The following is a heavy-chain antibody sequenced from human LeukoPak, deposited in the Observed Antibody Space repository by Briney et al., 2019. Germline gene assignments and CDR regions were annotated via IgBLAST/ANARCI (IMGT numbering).Heavy chain of an antibody. J-gene: IGHJ4*02. V-gene: IGHV3-11*06. CDR1: GFTFSDYY. D-gene: IGHD3-22*01. Sequence: PGGSLRLFCAASGFTFSDYYMSWIRQAPGKGLEWVSYISSSSTYTNYADSVKGRFTISRDNAKNSLYLQMNSLRAEDTAVYYCARYGGGYYYIIDYWGQGTLATVSS. CDR3: ARYGGGYYYIIDY. CDR2: ISSSSTYT.